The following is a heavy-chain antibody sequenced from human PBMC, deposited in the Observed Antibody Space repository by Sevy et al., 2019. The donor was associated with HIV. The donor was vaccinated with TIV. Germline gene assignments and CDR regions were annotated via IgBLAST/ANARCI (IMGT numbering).Heavy chain of an antibody. Sequence: GGSLRLSCAASGFTFNNYYMNWVRQAPGKGLEWVSSISSSSTYIYYADSVKGRFTISRDNAKNLLYLQMNSLRAEDTAVYYCARDGGCTSTSCLLYFDYWGQGTLDTVSS. CDR1: GFTFNNYY. D-gene: IGHD2-2*01. V-gene: IGHV3-21*01. J-gene: IGHJ4*02. CDR3: ARDGGCTSTSCLLYFDY. CDR2: ISSSSTYI.